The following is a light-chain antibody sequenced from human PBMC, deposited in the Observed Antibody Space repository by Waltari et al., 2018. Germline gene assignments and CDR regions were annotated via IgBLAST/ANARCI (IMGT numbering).Light chain of an antibody. V-gene: IGLV4-69*01. CDR2: LNSDGSH. CDR1: SEHSSYA. CDR3: QTWGTGIHGA. J-gene: IGLJ2*01. Sequence: LVLTQSPSASASLGASVKLPCTLTSEHSSYAIAWHQQQPGKGPRYLMKLNSDGSHNKGDGIPDRFSGSSSGADRYLTISSLQSEDEADYYCQTWGTGIHGAFGGGTKLTVL.